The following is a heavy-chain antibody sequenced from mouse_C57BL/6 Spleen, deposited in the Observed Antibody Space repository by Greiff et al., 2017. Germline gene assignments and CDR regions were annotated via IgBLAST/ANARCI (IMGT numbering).Heavy chain of an antibody. Sequence: QVHVKQPGAELVRPGSSVKLSCKASGYTFTSYWMHWVKQRPIQGLEWIGNIDPSDSETPYNQKFKDKATLTVDKSSSTAYMQLRSLTSEDSAVYYCARVTTDYAMDYWGQGTSVTVSS. D-gene: IGHD1-1*01. CDR1: GYTFTSYW. J-gene: IGHJ4*01. CDR2: IDPSDSET. CDR3: ARVTTDYAMDY. V-gene: IGHV1-52*01.